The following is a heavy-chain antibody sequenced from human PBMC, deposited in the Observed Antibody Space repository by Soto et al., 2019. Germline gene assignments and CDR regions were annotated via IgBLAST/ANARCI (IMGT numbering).Heavy chain of an antibody. V-gene: IGHV3-33*01. CDR2: IWYDGSNK. D-gene: IGHD3-10*01. J-gene: IGHJ4*02. Sequence: GGSLRLSCAASGFTFSSYGMHWVRQAPRKGLEWVAVIWYDGSNKYYADSVKGRFTISRDNSRNTLYLQMNSLRAEDTAVYYCARDLSSYYGLSAFLETYFDYWGQGTLVTVSS. CDR3: ARDLSSYYGLSAFLETYFDY. CDR1: GFTFSSYG.